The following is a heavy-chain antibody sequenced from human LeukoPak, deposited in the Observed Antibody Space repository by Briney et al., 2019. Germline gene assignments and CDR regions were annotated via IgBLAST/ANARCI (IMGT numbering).Heavy chain of an antibody. Sequence: PGGSLRLSCTASGFTFSTYAMSWVRQAPGKGLEWVSAISGSGGGTYYADSVKGRFTVSRDNSKNTLYLQMNSLRADDTTVYYCARDRYYYDTSGYYYFDYWGQGTLVTVSS. CDR1: GFTFSTYA. CDR3: ARDRYYYDTSGYYYFDY. V-gene: IGHV3-23*01. CDR2: ISGSGGGT. J-gene: IGHJ4*02. D-gene: IGHD3-22*01.